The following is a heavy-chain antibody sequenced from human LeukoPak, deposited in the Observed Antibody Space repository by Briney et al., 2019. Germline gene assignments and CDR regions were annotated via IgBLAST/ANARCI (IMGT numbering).Heavy chain of an antibody. CDR3: SREAGGNSVDFDF. Sequence: GGSLRLSCVASGFTFSNYRMHWVRQAPGKGLVWVSRINSDGSTTSYADSVKGRFTISRDNAKNTLYLQMNSLRVDDTALYFCSREAGGNSVDFDFWGQGTLVTVSS. CDR2: INSDGSTT. D-gene: IGHD4-23*01. J-gene: IGHJ4*02. V-gene: IGHV3-74*01. CDR1: GFTFSNYR.